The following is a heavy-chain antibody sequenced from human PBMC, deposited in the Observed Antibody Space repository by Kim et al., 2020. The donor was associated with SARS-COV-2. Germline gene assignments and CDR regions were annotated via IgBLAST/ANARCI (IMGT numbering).Heavy chain of an antibody. D-gene: IGHD6-6*01. CDR3: ARVLSIALRNYYYYGMDV. CDR1: GYTFTSYS. Sequence: ASVKVSCKASGYTFTSYSISWVRQAPGQGLEWMGWISAYNGNTNYAQKLQGRVTMTTDTSTSTAYMELRSLRSDDTAVYYCARVLSIALRNYYYYGMDVWGQGTTVTVSS. J-gene: IGHJ6*02. CDR2: ISAYNGNT. V-gene: IGHV1-18*04.